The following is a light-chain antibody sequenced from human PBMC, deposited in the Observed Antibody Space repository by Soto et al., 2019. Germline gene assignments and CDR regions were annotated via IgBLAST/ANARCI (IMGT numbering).Light chain of an antibody. CDR1: SSNIGSNF. V-gene: IGLV1-47*02. CDR2: NND. J-gene: IGLJ1*01. CDR3: CSYAGGNIYV. Sequence: QSVLTQPPSASGTPGQRVTISCSGSSSNIGSNFVYWYQQRPGTAPRLLIYNNDQRPSGVPDRFSGSKSGTSASLAISGLRSEDEADYFCCSYAGGNIYVFGIGTKLTVL.